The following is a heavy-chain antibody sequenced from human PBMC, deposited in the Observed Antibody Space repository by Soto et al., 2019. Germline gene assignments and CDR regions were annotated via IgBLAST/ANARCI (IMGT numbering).Heavy chain of an antibody. D-gene: IGHD1-26*01. CDR1: GFTFSSYW. CDR3: ARRATTSAGYFDL. Sequence: GGSLRLSCAASGFTFSSYWMSWVRQAPGKGLEWVANIKQDGSEKNYKDSVKGRLTISRDNAKNSLSLQMNSLRAEDTAVYYCARRATTSAGYFDLWGRGTLVTVSS. CDR2: IKQDGSEK. J-gene: IGHJ2*01. V-gene: IGHV3-7*01.